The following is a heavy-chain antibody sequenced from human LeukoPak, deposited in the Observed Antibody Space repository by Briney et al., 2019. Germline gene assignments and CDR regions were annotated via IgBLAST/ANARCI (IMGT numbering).Heavy chain of an antibody. CDR3: AKEGTVGYDILTGYPQVSLDY. D-gene: IGHD3-9*01. CDR1: GFTFNRNA. Sequence: PGGSLRLSCAASGFTFNRNAISWVRQAPGKGLEWVAVVSYDGSNKYYADSVKGRFTISRDNSKNTLYLQMNSLRAEDTAVYYCAKEGTVGYDILTGYPQVSLDYWGQGTLVTVSS. CDR2: VSYDGSNK. V-gene: IGHV3-30*18. J-gene: IGHJ4*02.